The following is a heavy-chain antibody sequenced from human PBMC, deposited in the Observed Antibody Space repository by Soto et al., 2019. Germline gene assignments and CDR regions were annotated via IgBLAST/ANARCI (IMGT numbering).Heavy chain of an antibody. J-gene: IGHJ4*02. D-gene: IGHD6-19*01. V-gene: IGHV4-34*01. CDR3: VGVAGTPTFDY. CDR1: GGSLSRYS. CDR2: INRSGGT. Sequence: QVHLQQWGAGLLKPSETLSLSCTVYGGSLSRYSWSWIRQSPGKGLEWIGEINRSGGTDYNPSLKSPVSISADTSKNQFSLKLTSVTAADTAVYYCVGVAGTPTFDYWGQGTLVTVSS.